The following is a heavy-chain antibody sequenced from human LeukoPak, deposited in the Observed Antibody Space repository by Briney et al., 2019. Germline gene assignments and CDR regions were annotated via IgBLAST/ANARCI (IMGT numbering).Heavy chain of an antibody. CDR1: GFTFSTYW. CDR3: ARPGSGSYSYYDY. CDR2: TRYDGSNK. V-gene: IGHV3-30*02. Sequence: GGSLRLSCAASGFTFSTYWMTWVRQAPGKGLEWVAFTRYDGSNKYYADSVKGRFTISRDNSKNTLYLQMNSLRAEDTAVYYCARPGSGSYSYYDYWGQGTLVTVSS. D-gene: IGHD1-26*01. J-gene: IGHJ4*02.